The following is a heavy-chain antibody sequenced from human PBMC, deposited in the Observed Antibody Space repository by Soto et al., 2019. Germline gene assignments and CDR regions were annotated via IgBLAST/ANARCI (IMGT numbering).Heavy chain of an antibody. V-gene: IGHV1-18*01. Sequence: ASVKVSCKASGYTFTSYGISWVRQAPGQGLEWMGWISAYNGNTNYAQKLQGRVTMTTDTSTSTAYMELRSLRSDDTAVYYCARDHLIIAAAVHNPPWGQGTLVTVSS. CDR2: ISAYNGNT. D-gene: IGHD6-13*01. CDR1: GYTFTSYG. J-gene: IGHJ5*02. CDR3: ARDHLIIAAAVHNPP.